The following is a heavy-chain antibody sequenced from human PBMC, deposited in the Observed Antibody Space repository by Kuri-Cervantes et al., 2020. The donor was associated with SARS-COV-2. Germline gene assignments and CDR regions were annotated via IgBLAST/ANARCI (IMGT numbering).Heavy chain of an antibody. CDR3: ARHATGYSSSSYLGYYAMDV. J-gene: IGHJ6*04. Sequence: SETLSLTCAVSGGSISSSNWWSWVRQPPGKGLECIGTIYYGGSTYYNPSLKSRITISVDTSKNQFSLRLSSVTAADTAVYYCARHATGYSSSSYLGYYAMDVWGKGTTVTVSS. D-gene: IGHD6-13*01. V-gene: IGHV4-39*01. CDR2: IYYGGST. CDR1: GGSISSSNW.